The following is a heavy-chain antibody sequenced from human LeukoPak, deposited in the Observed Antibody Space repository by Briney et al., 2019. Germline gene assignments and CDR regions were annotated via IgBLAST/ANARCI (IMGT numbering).Heavy chain of an antibody. D-gene: IGHD1-1*01. CDR2: INVPSGLI. J-gene: IGHJ4*02. Sequence: GASVKVSCKASGYTFSSYGITWVRQAPGQGLEWMGWINVPSGLINYAPNFQGRVTLTTDTFTSTAYMEVRSLTSDDTAIYYCARDSDWNVDYWGQGTLVTVSS. CDR1: GYTFSSYG. V-gene: IGHV1-18*01. CDR3: ARDSDWNVDY.